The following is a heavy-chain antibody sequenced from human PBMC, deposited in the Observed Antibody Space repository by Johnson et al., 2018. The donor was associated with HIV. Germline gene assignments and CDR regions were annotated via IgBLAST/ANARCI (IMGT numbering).Heavy chain of an antibody. V-gene: IGHV3-30-3*01. CDR3: ARDGYYYDSSGYYDHDGFDI. J-gene: IGHJ3*02. CDR2: ISYDGSNK. Sequence: QVQLVESGGGVVQPGRSLRLSCAASGFIFSSYAMHWVRQAPGKGLEWVAVISYDGSNKYYADSVKGRFTISRDTSKNTLYLQMNSLRAEGTAGYYCARDGYYYDSSGYYDHDGFDIWGQGTMVTVSS. CDR1: GFIFSSYA. D-gene: IGHD3-22*01.